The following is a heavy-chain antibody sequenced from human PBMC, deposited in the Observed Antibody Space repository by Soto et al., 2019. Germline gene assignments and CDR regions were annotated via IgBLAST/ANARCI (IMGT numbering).Heavy chain of an antibody. CDR1: GSSFSAYA. CDR2: ISRSGDYT. J-gene: IGHJ6*02. D-gene: IGHD7-27*01. V-gene: IGHV3-23*01. Sequence: EVQLLESGGGLVQPGGSLRLSCAASGSSFSAYAMNWVRQAPGKRLEWVSAISRSGDYTFYSDSVKGRFTISRDNSRNTVYMEMNSLRAEDTAVYYCAKGGFWVHYGMDVWGQGTTVSVSS. CDR3: AKGGFWVHYGMDV.